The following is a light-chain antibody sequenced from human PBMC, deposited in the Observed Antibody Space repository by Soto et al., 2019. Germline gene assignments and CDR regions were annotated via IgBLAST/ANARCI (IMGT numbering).Light chain of an antibody. J-gene: IGLJ1*01. Sequence: QSVLTQRPSASGSPGQSVTISCTGTSSDVGGYNYVSWYQQYPGKVPKLMVYEVNKRPSGVPDRFSGSKSGNTASLTVSGLQADDEADYYCTSYAGGNNVFGTGTKLTVL. CDR1: SSDVGGYNY. CDR3: TSYAGGNNV. CDR2: EVN. V-gene: IGLV2-8*01.